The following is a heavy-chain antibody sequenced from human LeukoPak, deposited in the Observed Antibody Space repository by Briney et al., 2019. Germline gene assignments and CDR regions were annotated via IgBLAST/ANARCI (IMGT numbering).Heavy chain of an antibody. D-gene: IGHD4-11*01. CDR3: ARGYSDYDYFDS. CDR1: GFTFSRYW. J-gene: IGHJ4*02. V-gene: IGHV3-74*01. CDR2: SNTNGSST. Sequence: GGSLRLSCAASGFTFSRYWMHWVRQAPGKGLVWVSRSNTNGSSTNYADSVKGRFTISRDNAKSTLYLQMNSLRAEDTAVYYCARGYSDYDYFDSCGQGTLVTVSS.